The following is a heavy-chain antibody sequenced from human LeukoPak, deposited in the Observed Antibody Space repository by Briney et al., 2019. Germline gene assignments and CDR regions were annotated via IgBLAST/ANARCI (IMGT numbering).Heavy chain of an antibody. CDR1: GFTFSSYA. CDR2: IYSGGTT. CDR3: ARGVYSDGWYYFDY. J-gene: IGHJ4*02. V-gene: IGHV3-66*01. D-gene: IGHD6-19*01. Sequence: PGGSLRLSCAASGFTFSSYAMSWVRQAPGKGLEWVSVIYSGGTTYYADSVKGRFTISRDNSKNTLYLQMNSLRAEDTAVYYCARGVYSDGWYYFDYWGQGTLVTVSS.